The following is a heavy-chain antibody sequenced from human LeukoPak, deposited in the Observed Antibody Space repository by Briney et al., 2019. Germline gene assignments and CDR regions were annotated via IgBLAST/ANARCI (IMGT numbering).Heavy chain of an antibody. J-gene: IGHJ3*02. D-gene: IGHD2-2*01. V-gene: IGHV1-18*01. CDR1: GYTFTSYG. CDR3: ARDPLVYCSSTSCYPIGADAFDI. CDR2: ISAYNGNT. Sequence: ASVKVSCKASGYTFTSYGISWVRQAPGQGLEWMGWISAYNGNTNYAQKLQGRVTMTTDTSTSTAYMELRSLRSDDTAVSYCARDPLVYCSSTSCYPIGADAFDIWGQGTMVAVSS.